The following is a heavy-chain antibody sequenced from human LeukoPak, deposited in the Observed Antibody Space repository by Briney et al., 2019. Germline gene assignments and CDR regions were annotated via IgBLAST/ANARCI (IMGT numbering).Heavy chain of an antibody. J-gene: IGHJ4*01. CDR3: AKKMGGLAGSFDY. CDR2: VDYSGGDT. Sequence: GGSLRLSCIASGFTLSSYEMSWIRQAPGKGLEWVSSVDYSGGDTHYADSVKGRFTISRDISKNTLYLQMNSLRAEDTAVYYCAKKMGGLAGSFDYWGHGTLVTVSS. CDR1: GFTLSSYE. V-gene: IGHV3-23*01. D-gene: IGHD3/OR15-3a*01.